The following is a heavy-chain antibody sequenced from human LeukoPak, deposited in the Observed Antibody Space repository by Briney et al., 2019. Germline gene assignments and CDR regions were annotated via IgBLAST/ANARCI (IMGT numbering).Heavy chain of an antibody. CDR1: GGSFSGYY. CDR3: ARGLRLRIVVVPAAMGDWFDP. D-gene: IGHD2-2*01. J-gene: IGHJ5*02. Sequence: PSETLSLTCAVYGGSFSGYYWSWIRQPPGKGLEWIGEINHSGSTNYNPSRKSRVTISVDTSKNQFSLKLSSVTAADTAVYYCARGLRLRIVVVPAAMGDWFDPWGQGTLVTVSS. V-gene: IGHV4-34*01. CDR2: INHSGST.